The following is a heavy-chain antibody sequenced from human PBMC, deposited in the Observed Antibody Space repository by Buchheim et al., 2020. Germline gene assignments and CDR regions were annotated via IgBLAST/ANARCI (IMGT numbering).Heavy chain of an antibody. CDR2: IRSDGSET. Sequence: EVRLVESGGGLVRPGDSLRLSCGASGFLFSTYWMYWVHQVPGKGLVWVSRIRSDGSETNYADSVRGRFAVSRDNARSTLFLQMNSLIVEDTGVYFCARGYDFGYEYYYGMDVWGRGT. D-gene: IGHD3/OR15-3a*01. CDR3: ARGYDFGYEYYYGMDV. J-gene: IGHJ6*02. CDR1: GFLFSTYW. V-gene: IGHV3-74*01.